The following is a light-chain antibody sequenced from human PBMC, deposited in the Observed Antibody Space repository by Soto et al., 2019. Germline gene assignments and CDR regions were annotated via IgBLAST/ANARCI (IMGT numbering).Light chain of an antibody. V-gene: IGKV3-20*01. J-gene: IGKJ1*01. CDR1: QTVSGSY. CDR3: QQYNTFWT. Sequence: EIVLTQSPGTLSLSPGERATLSCGASQTVSGSYLAWYQQKPGQAPRLLIHGATNRATGIPDRFSGSRSGTDFSLTISRLEPEDSAVYYCQQYNTFWTFGQGTKVGIK. CDR2: GAT.